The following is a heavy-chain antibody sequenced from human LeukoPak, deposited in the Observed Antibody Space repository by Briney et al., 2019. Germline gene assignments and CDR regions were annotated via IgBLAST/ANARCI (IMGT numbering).Heavy chain of an antibody. Sequence: GGSLRLSCTASGFTLSGYWMHWVRQVPGKGLVWVSRISSDGRTTNYADSVKGRFTISRDNAKNTLYLQMNSLRTNDTAVYYCAGTTTTCCNYWGQGTLVSVSS. CDR2: ISSDGRTT. J-gene: IGHJ4*02. D-gene: IGHD1-1*01. CDR1: GFTLSGYW. CDR3: AGTTTTCCNY. V-gene: IGHV3-74*01.